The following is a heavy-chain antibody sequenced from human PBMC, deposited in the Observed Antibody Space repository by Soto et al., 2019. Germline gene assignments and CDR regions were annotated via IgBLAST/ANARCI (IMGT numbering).Heavy chain of an antibody. CDR3: TSGLIVVVAASRFAGY. J-gene: IGHJ4*02. V-gene: IGHV3-15*07. D-gene: IGHD2-21*01. CDR2: IQSKTYGEAT. Sequence: EVQLVESGGGLLKPGESVRLSCAASGFSFDNAWMNWVRQAPGKGLEWVGRIQSKTYGEATDYAAPVKGRFTISRDDSKITLYLHMNSLKAEDSAVYYCTSGLIVVVAASRFAGYCGLGTLVTVSS. CDR1: GFSFDNAW.